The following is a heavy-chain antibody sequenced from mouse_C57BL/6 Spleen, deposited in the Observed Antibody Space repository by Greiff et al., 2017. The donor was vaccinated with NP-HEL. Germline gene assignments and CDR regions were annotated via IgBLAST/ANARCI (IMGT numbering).Heavy chain of an antibody. V-gene: IGHV1-22*01. CDR2: INPNNGGT. Sequence: EVKLQQSGPELVKPGASVKMSCKASGYTFTDYNMHWVKQSHGKSLEWIGYINPNNGGTSYNQKFKGKATLTVNKSSSTAYMELRSLTSEDSAVYYCARSTTGVAEGFAYWGQGTLVTVSA. CDR3: ARSTTGVAEGFAY. D-gene: IGHD1-1*01. J-gene: IGHJ3*01. CDR1: GYTFTDYN.